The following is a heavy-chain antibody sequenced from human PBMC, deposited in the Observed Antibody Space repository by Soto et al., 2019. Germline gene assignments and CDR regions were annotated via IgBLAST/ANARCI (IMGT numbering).Heavy chain of an antibody. CDR2: LIPIFGAA. D-gene: IGHD4-17*01. CDR3: ARPYDYGDGMDV. Sequence: ASVKVSCKASGDTFSSYALSWVRQAPGQGLEWMGGLIPIFGAANYAQKFQGRVTITADESTSTAYMELSSLRSEDTAVYYCARPYDYGDGMDVWGQGTTVTV. CDR1: GDTFSSYA. V-gene: IGHV1-69*13. J-gene: IGHJ6*02.